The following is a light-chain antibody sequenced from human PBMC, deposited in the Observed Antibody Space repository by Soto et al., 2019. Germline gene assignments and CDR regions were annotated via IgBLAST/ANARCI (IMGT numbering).Light chain of an antibody. CDR3: QHYNSYSEA. J-gene: IGKJ1*01. V-gene: IGKV1-5*03. CDR1: QTISSW. CDR2: KAS. Sequence: DIQMTQSPSTLSGSVGDRVTITCRASQTISSWLAWYQQKPGKAPKLLSYKASTLKSGVPSRFRGRGSGTEFTLTISSLKPDDFETYYCQHYNSYSEAFGQGTKVDIK.